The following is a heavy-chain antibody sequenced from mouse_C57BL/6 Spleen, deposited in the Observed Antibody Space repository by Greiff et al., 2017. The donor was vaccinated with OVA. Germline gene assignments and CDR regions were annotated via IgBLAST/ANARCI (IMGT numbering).Heavy chain of an antibody. CDR2: IWSDGST. Sequence: VKLVESGPGLVAPSQSLSITCTVSGFSLTSYGVHWVRQPPGKGLEWLVVIWSDGSTTYNSALKSRLSISKDNSKSQVFLKMNSLQTDDTAMYYCARHEGYYGNSWFAYWGQGTLVTVSA. J-gene: IGHJ3*01. V-gene: IGHV2-6-1*01. CDR1: GFSLTSYG. D-gene: IGHD2-1*01. CDR3: ARHEGYYGNSWFAY.